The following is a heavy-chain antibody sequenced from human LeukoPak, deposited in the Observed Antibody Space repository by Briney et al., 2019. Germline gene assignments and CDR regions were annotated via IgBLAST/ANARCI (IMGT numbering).Heavy chain of an antibody. D-gene: IGHD3-22*01. J-gene: IGHJ4*02. CDR3: ATTSGTYYYDSSGYYASVQGRFDY. CDR1: GFTFSSYW. CDR2: IKQDGSEK. Sequence: GGSLRLSCAASGFTFSSYWMSWVRQAPGKGLEWVANIKQDGSEKYYVDSVKGRFTISRDNAKNSLYLQMNSLRAEDTAVYYCATTSGTYYYDSSGYYASVQGRFDYWGQGTLVTVSS. V-gene: IGHV3-7*01.